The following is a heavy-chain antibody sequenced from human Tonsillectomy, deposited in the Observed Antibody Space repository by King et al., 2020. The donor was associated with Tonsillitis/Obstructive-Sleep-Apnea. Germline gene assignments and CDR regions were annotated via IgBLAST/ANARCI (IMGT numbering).Heavy chain of an antibody. Sequence: VQLVESGSELMKPGASVKISCKASGYTFTSYAINWVRQAPGQGLEWMGWIHTKTGNPTYAQCFTGRFVFSLDTSVTTAYLQISSLKAEDTAVYFCARVYCITNSCFTGADYYQMDVWGKGTTVTVSS. CDR2: IHTKTGNP. CDR1: GYTFTSYA. V-gene: IGHV7-4-1*02. D-gene: IGHD2-15*01. CDR3: ARVYCITNSCFTGADYYQMDV. J-gene: IGHJ6*03.